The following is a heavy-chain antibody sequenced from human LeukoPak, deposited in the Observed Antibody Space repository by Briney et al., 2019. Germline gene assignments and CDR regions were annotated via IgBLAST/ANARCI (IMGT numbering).Heavy chain of an antibody. D-gene: IGHD3-16*02. J-gene: IGHJ4*02. CDR1: ALTRCSYR. Sequence: GGSLRLSCAVSALTRCSYRMNWVRRAPGMGLGWVSAIETDGKVATYADSVKGRFTISRDNAKNTLYLQMNSLRAEDTAVYFCARDYQGLHYWGQGALVAVSS. CDR3: ARDYQGLHY. CDR2: IETDGKVA. V-gene: IGHV3-74*01.